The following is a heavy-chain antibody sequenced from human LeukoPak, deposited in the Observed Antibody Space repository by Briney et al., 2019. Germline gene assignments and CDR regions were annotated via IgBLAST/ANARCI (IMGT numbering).Heavy chain of an antibody. CDR2: ISTYSGNT. V-gene: IGHV1-18*01. J-gene: IGHJ4*02. CDR1: GYTFPDYG. D-gene: IGHD2-2*03. CDR3: AREGGFCTSSTCEPFDS. Sequence: ASVKVSCKASGYTFPDYGINWVRQASGQGLEWMGWISTYSGNTNSAEKVQGRLTMITDTSTTTVFMELRSLRSDDTAVYYCAREGGFCTSSTCEPFDSWGQGTLVTLSS.